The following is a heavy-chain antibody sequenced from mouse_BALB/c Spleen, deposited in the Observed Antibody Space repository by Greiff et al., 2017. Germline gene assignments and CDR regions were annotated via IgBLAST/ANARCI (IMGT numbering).Heavy chain of an antibody. CDR3: ARSPYGNYGY. D-gene: IGHD2-1*01. CDR1: GFNIKDTY. CDR2: IDPANGNT. V-gene: IGHV14-3*02. J-gene: IGHJ2*01. Sequence: EVQGVESGAELVKPGASVKLSCTASGFNIKDTYMHWVKQRPEQGLEWIGRIDPANGNTKYDPKFQGKATITADTSSNTAYLQLSSLTSEDTAVYYCARSPYGNYGYWGQGTTLTVSS.